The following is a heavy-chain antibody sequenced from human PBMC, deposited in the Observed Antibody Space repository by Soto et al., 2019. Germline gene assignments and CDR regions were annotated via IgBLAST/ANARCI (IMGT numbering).Heavy chain of an antibody. CDR3: ARLGDGYENWFYP. CDR1: GGSLSSYY. D-gene: IGHD5-12*01. J-gene: IGHJ5*02. Sequence: SDTLSLTCTVSGGSLSSYYWSWIRQPPGKGLEWIGYIYYSGSTNYNPSLKSRVTISVDTSKNQFSLKLSSVTAADTAVYYCARLGDGYENWFYPWGQGTLVTGSS. CDR2: IYYSGST. V-gene: IGHV4-59*08.